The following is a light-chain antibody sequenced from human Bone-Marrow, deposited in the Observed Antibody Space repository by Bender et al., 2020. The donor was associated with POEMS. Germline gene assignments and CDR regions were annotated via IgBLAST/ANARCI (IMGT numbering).Light chain of an antibody. CDR2: SSH. CDR3: AVWDDSLNGWV. Sequence: QSVLTQPPSASGTPGQRVTISCSGGSSNIGAHAVNWYQHLPGPAPKLLIYSSHRRPSEVPDRFFGSRSGTSASLAISGLQSEDEAEYYCAVWDDSLNGWVFDGGTKLSVL. V-gene: IGLV1-44*01. CDR1: SSNIGAHA. J-gene: IGLJ3*02.